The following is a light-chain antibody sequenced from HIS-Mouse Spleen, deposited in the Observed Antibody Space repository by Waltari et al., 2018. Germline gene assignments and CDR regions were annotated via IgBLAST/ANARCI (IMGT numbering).Light chain of an antibody. J-gene: IGLJ1*01. V-gene: IGLV1-47*01. CDR2: RNN. CDR3: AAWDDSLSGSYV. CDR1: SSNIGSNY. Sequence: QSVLTQPPSASGTPGQRVTISCSGSSSNIGSNYVYWYQQPPGTAPKLLIYRNNQRPSGVPDRFSGSKSGTSASLAISGLRSEDEADYYCAAWDDSLSGSYVFGTGTKVTVL.